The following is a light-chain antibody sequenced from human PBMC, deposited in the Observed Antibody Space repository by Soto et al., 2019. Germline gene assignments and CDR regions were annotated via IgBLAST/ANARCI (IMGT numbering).Light chain of an antibody. V-gene: IGKV1-39*01. Sequence: IQMTQSPSALSASVGDRVTITCRASQSIRIYLDWYQQKPGKAPELLIFAASSLQSVVPSRFSGSGSGTDFTLTISSLQPEDVATYYCQQSGDTPPWTFGQGTKVDIK. CDR2: AAS. J-gene: IGKJ1*01. CDR1: QSIRIY. CDR3: QQSGDTPPWT.